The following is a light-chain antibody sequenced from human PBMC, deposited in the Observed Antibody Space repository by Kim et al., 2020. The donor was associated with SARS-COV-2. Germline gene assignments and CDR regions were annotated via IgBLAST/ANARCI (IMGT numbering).Light chain of an antibody. J-gene: IGLJ2*01. V-gene: IGLV1-40*01. Sequence: QGVNYSCNGSSSNIGAGYDVHWYQQLPGTAPKLVIYNTDNRHSGVPDRLSGSRSGTSASLAITGLQADDEADYHCQSYDISLRATVFGGGTQLTVL. CDR2: NTD. CDR1: SSNIGAGYD. CDR3: QSYDISLRATV.